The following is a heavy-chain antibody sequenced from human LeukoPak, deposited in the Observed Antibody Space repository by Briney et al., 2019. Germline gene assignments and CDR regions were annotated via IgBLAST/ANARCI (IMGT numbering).Heavy chain of an antibody. J-gene: IGHJ4*02. CDR2: INPNSGGT. CDR3: ARGKVGATTDFDY. V-gene: IGHV1-2*02. D-gene: IGHD1-26*01. Sequence: ASVKVPCKASGYTFTGYYMHWVRQAPGQGLEWMGWINPNSGGTNYAQKFQGRVTMTRDTSISTAYMELSRLRSDDTAVYYCARGKVGATTDFDYWGQGTLVTVSS. CDR1: GYTFTGYY.